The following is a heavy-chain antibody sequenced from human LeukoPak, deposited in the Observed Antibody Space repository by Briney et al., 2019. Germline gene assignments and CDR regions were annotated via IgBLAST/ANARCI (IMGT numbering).Heavy chain of an antibody. CDR2: ISGSGGSA. V-gene: IGHV3-23*01. CDR3: AKGHYYDSSGYSIDY. Sequence: GASLRLSCAASGFTFSSYAMSWVRQAPGKGLEWVSGISGSGGSAYYVVSVQGRFTISRDKSKNTLYLQMNSLRAEDTAVYYCAKGHYYDSSGYSIDYWGQGTLVTVSS. D-gene: IGHD3-22*01. J-gene: IGHJ4*02. CDR1: GFTFSSYA.